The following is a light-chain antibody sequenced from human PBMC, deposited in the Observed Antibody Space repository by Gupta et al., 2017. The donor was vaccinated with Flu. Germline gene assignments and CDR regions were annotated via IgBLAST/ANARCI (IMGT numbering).Light chain of an antibody. CDR2: KDT. J-gene: IGLJ1*01. Sequence: SFDLTQPPSVSVSPGQTARITCSGDALSNQYGNWYQQKPGQAPVLVIYKDTERPSGIPERFSGSTSGKKVTLIISGVQAEDEADDYCQSTDISATHGFGPGTKVTVL. V-gene: IGLV3-25*03. CDR3: QSTDISATHG. CDR1: ALSNQY.